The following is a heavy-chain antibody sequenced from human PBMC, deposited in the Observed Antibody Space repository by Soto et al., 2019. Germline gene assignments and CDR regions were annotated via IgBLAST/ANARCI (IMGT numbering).Heavy chain of an antibody. CDR3: ARVSTKKGELLYFGY. V-gene: IGHV1-18*01. Sequence: QVQLVQSGAEVKKPGASVKVSCKASGYTFTSYGISWVRQAPGQGLEWMGWISAYNGNTNYAQKLQGRVTMTTATSTSTAYMELRSLRSDDTAVYYCARVSTKKGELLYFGYWGQGTLVTVSS. D-gene: IGHD1-26*01. CDR2: ISAYNGNT. CDR1: GYTFTSYG. J-gene: IGHJ4*02.